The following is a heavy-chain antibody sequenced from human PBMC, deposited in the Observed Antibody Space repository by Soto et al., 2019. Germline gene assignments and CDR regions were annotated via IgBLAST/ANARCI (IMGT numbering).Heavy chain of an antibody. Sequence: QVQLVQSGAEVKKPGSSVKVSCKASGGTFSRYSFTWVRQAPGHGLEWMGRIMPVFGIASYEQKFQGRVTITADEFTSTVFMELSSLRSEDTAVYYCAREDRDRETGLVPAAIDGMDVWGQGTTVTVSS. CDR3: AREDRDRETGLVPAAIDGMDV. V-gene: IGHV1-69*08. CDR2: IMPVFGIA. CDR1: GGTFSRYS. D-gene: IGHD2-2*01. J-gene: IGHJ6*02.